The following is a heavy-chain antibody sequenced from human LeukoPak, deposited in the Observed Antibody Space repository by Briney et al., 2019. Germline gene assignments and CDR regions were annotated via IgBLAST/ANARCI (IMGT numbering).Heavy chain of an antibody. CDR2: INHSGST. D-gene: IGHD3-3*01. V-gene: IGHV4-34*01. CDR3: ARGPRLFVDY. CDR1: GGSFSGYY. Sequence: PSETLSLTCAVYGGSFSGYYWSWIRQPPGKGLEWIGEINHSGSTNYSPSLKSRVTISVDTSKNQFSLKLSSVTAADTAVYYCARGPRLFVDYWGQGTLVTVSS. J-gene: IGHJ4*02.